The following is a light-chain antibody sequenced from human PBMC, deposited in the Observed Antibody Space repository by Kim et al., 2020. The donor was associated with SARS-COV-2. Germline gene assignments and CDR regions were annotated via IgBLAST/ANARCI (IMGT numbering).Light chain of an antibody. Sequence: GGRFKSESNAKYWCQQLPGRGPKPLVFRYKQQPSGVPDRFSGSNTGPSASLAISGLRSEAEAEYYCSAWDYSLSGPVFGGGTQLTVL. V-gene: IGLV1-47*01. CDR2: RYK. J-gene: IGLJ2*01. CDR3: SAWDYSLSGPV. CDR1: RFKSESNA.